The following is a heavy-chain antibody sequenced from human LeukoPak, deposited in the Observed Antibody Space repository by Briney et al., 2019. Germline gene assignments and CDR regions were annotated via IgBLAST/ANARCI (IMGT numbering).Heavy chain of an antibody. Sequence: GGSLRLSCAASAFTFSSYVMSWVRQAPGKGLEWVSTFSGSGGSTYYADSVKGRFTISRDNSKNTLHLQMNSLRDEDTAVYYCATRGTTTTKYFEHWGQGTLVTVSS. V-gene: IGHV3-23*01. D-gene: IGHD1-1*01. J-gene: IGHJ4*02. CDR2: FSGSGGST. CDR1: AFTFSSYV. CDR3: ATRGTTTTKYFEH.